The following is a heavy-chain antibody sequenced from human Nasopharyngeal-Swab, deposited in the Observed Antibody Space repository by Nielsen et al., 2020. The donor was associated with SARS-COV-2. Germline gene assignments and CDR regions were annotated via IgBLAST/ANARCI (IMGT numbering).Heavy chain of an antibody. V-gene: IGHV3-53*01. CDR3: ARGISSSLH. CDR2: IYSGGST. D-gene: IGHD6-6*01. J-gene: IGHJ4*02. Sequence: WIRQPPGKGLEWVSVIYSGGSTYYADSVKGRFTISRDNSKNTLYLQMNSLRAEDTAVYYCARGISSSLHWGQGTLVTVSS.